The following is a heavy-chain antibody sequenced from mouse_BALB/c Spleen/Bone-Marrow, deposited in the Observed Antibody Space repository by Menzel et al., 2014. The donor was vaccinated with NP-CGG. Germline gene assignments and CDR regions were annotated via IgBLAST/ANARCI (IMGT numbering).Heavy chain of an antibody. J-gene: IGHJ2*01. V-gene: IGHV1S132*01. D-gene: IGHD3-2*01. CDR1: GYTFTSYW. CDR3: ASRDSSGYVPDY. CDR2: IFPGTGTT. Sequence: QVQLQQSGAELVKPGASVKLSCKTSGYTFTSYWIQWVKQRPGQGLGWIGEIFPGTGTTYYNEKFKGKATLTIDTSSSXAYMQLSSLTSEDSAVYFCASRDSSGYVPDYWGQGTTLTVSS.